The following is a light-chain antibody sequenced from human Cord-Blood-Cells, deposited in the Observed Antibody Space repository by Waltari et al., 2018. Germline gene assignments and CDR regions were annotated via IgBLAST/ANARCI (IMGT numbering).Light chain of an antibody. J-gene: IGKJ2*03. CDR1: QSISSS. CDR2: AAS. V-gene: IGKV1-39*01. Sequence: DNKMYKYPPSLSPSVGDRVTITCRASQSISSSLNWYQQKPGKAPKLMIYAASSLQIGVPSRFSGSGSGTDFTLTISSLQPEDFATYYCQQSYSTPPSFGQGTKLEIK. CDR3: QQSYSTPPS.